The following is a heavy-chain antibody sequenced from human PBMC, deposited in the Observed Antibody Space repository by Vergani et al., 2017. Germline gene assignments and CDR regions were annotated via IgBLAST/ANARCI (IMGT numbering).Heavy chain of an antibody. Sequence: QVQLVESGGGVVQPGRSLRLSCAASGFSFSSYAMHWVRQAPGKGLEWVALILYDGINKYYADSVKGRFTISRDNSRNTLYLQMNSLRAEDTAVYYCARNRLVMSTIKEHFDYWGQGTLVTVSA. CDR3: ARNRLVMSTIKEHFDY. D-gene: IGHD5-24*01. J-gene: IGHJ4*02. CDR1: GFSFSSYA. CDR2: ILYDGINK. V-gene: IGHV3-33*01.